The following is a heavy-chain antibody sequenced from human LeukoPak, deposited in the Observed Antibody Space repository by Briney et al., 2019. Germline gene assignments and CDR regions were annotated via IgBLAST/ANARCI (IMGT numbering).Heavy chain of an antibody. CDR3: ARPRGAAAGTFGFDP. J-gene: IGHJ5*02. Sequence: GGSLRLSCAASGFSFSDYYMIWIRQAPGKGLEWVSYISGSSSYTNYAYSVKGRFTISRDNSKNTLYLQMNSLRAEDTAVYYCARPRGAAAGTFGFDPWGQGTLVTVSS. D-gene: IGHD6-13*01. CDR1: GFSFSDYY. CDR2: ISGSSSYT. V-gene: IGHV3-11*06.